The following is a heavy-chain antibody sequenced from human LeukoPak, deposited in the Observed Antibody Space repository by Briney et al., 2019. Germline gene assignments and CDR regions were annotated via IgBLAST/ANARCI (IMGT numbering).Heavy chain of an antibody. V-gene: IGHV4-61*08. Sequence: SQTLSLTCTVSGGSISSGGYYWSWIRQPPGKGLEWIGYIYYSGSTNYNPSLKSRVTISVDTSKNQFSLKLSSVTAADTAVYYCATQLTGGALDYWGQGTLVTVSS. CDR2: IYYSGST. CDR1: GGSISSGGYY. D-gene: IGHD7-27*01. J-gene: IGHJ4*02. CDR3: ATQLTGGALDY.